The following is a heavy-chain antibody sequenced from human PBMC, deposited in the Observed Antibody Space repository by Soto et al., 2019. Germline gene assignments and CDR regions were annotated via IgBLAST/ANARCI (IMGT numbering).Heavy chain of an antibody. V-gene: IGHV4-34*01. D-gene: IGHD3-22*01. CDR3: ARDPAPMIVVVIPTFDY. CDR2: INPGGIT. Sequence: KSSETLSLTCAVYGGSLSGYYWTWIRQPPGKGLEWIGEINPGGITNYNPSVKSRFTISRDNSKNTLYLQMNSLRAEDTAVYYCARDPAPMIVVVIPTFDYWGQGTLVTVSS. J-gene: IGHJ4*02. CDR1: GGSLSGYY.